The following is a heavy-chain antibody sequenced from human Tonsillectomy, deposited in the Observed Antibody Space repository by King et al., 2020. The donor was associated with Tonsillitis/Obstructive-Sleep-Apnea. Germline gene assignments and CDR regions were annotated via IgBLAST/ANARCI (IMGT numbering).Heavy chain of an antibody. J-gene: IGHJ4*02. CDR2: INHSGST. Sequence: VQLQQWGAGLLKPSETLSLTCAVYGGSFSGYYWSWIRQPPGKGLEWIGEINHSGSTNYNPSLKSRVTISVDTSKNQFSLKLSSVTAADTAVYYCARGRDPYSSSQEPLAFDYWGQGTLVTVSS. V-gene: IGHV4-34*01. CDR3: ARGRDPYSSSQEPLAFDY. D-gene: IGHD6-6*01. CDR1: GGSFSGYY.